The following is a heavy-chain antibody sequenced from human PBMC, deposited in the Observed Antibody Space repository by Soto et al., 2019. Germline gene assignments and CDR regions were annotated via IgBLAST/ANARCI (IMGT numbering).Heavy chain of an antibody. CDR1: GYTFTSYA. V-gene: IGHV1-3*01. J-gene: IGHJ3*02. D-gene: IGHD3-3*01. Sequence: ASVKVSCKASGYTFTSYAMHWVRQAPGQRLEWMGWINAGNGNTKYSQKFQGRVTITRDTSASTAYMELSSLRSEDTAVYYCARGRWVYVFWSGYYTGIGGAFDIWGQGTMVTVSS. CDR3: ARGRWVYVFWSGYYTGIGGAFDI. CDR2: INAGNGNT.